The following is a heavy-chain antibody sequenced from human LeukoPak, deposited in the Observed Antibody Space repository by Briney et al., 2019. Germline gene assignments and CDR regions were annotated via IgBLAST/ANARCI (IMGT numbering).Heavy chain of an antibody. J-gene: IGHJ4*02. D-gene: IGHD2-15*01. Sequence: PSQTLSLTCNVSGGSISSGRYYWSWIRQPPGKGLEWIGEINHSGSTNYNPSLKSRVTISVDTSKNQFSLKLSSVTAADTAVYYCARGRLPRTRKPRYCSGGSCYTTSGRLDYFDYWGQGTLVTVSS. CDR1: GGSISSGRYY. CDR3: ARGRLPRTRKPRYCSGGSCYTTSGRLDYFDY. CDR2: INHSGST. V-gene: IGHV4-39*07.